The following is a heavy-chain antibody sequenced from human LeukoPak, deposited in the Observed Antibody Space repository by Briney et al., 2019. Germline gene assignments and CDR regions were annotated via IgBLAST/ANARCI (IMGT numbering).Heavy chain of an antibody. V-gene: IGHV3-30*18. CDR3: AKEAIGIASMTYYFDY. CDR2: ISYDGSNK. CDR1: GFTFSSYG. D-gene: IGHD6-13*01. J-gene: IGHJ4*02. Sequence: GGSLRLSCAASGFTFSSYGMHGVRQAPGKGLEWVAVISYDGSNKYYADSVKGRFTISRDNSKNTLYLQMNSLRAEDTAVYYCAKEAIGIASMTYYFDYWGQGTLVTVSS.